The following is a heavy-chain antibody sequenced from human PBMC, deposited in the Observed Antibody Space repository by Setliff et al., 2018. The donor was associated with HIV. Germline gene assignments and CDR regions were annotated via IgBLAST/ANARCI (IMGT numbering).Heavy chain of an antibody. CDR3: ARSPLYSGYERYYFDY. J-gene: IGHJ4*02. CDR2: IKHDGSER. Sequence: PGGSLRLSCAASGFTFSTYWMNWVRQAPGKGLEWVASIKHDGSERYYVDSVKGRFTISRDNDKNSLYLQMNSLRAEDTAVYYCARSPLYSGYERYYFDYWDQGTLVTVSS. D-gene: IGHD5-12*01. CDR1: GFTFSTYW. V-gene: IGHV3-7*01.